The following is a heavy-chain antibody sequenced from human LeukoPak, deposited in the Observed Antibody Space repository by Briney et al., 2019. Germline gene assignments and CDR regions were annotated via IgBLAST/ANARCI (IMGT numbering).Heavy chain of an antibody. CDR1: GYTFTSYG. CDR3: ARGYAPLFSGDY. Sequence: ASVKVSCKVSGYTFTSYGISWGGQAPGQGLEWMGWISAYNGNTNYAQKLQGRVTMTTDTSTSTAYMELRSLRSDDTAVYYCARGYAPLFSGDYWGQGTLVTVSS. V-gene: IGHV1-18*01. J-gene: IGHJ4*02. CDR2: ISAYNGNT. D-gene: IGHD5-12*01.